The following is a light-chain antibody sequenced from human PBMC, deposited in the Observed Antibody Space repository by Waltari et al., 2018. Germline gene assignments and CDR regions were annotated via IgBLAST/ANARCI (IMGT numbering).Light chain of an antibody. CDR3: QSYDNSLSGFWV. Sequence: QSVLTQPPSVSGAPGQRVTISCTGSSSNIGAGYDVHWYQQLPGTAPKRLIYGHNNRPAGGPDRFSGSKSGSSASLAITGLQAEDEAYYYCQSYDNSLSGFWVFGGGTKLTVL. CDR1: SSNIGAGYD. CDR2: GHN. V-gene: IGLV1-40*01. J-gene: IGLJ3*02.